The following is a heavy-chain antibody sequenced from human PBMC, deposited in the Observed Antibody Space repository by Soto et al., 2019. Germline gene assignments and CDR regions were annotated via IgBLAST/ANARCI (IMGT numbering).Heavy chain of an antibody. CDR3: SRVNYGDSENYNHGMDV. CDR1: GFTFINYW. Sequence: EVQLVESGGGLVQRGGSLRLSCAASGFTFINYWMHWVRQVPGRGLVWVSRINNDGSTTTYADSVKGRFTISRDNAKNTLYLQMNSLRAEDTAVYYCSRVNYGDSENYNHGMDVWGHGITVTVSS. CDR2: INNDGSTT. J-gene: IGHJ6*02. V-gene: IGHV3-74*01. D-gene: IGHD4-17*01.